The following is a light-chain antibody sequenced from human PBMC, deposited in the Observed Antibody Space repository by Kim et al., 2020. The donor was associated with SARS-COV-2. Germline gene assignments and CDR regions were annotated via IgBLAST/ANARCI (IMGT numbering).Light chain of an antibody. Sequence: DIQMTQSPSTLSASVGDRVTITCRASQSISSWLAWYQQKPGKAPKLLIYKASSLESGVPSRFSGSGSGTEFTLTIISLQPDDFATYYCQQSTTFGQGTKVDIK. J-gene: IGKJ1*01. CDR3: QQSTT. CDR1: QSISSW. V-gene: IGKV1-5*03. CDR2: KAS.